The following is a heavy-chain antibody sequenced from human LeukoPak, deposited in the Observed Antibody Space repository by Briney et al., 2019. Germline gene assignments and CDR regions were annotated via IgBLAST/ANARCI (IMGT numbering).Heavy chain of an antibody. Sequence: GGSLRLFCGASEFIFNLYGMQGVREAPGGAVVGVRFIRHDANNKFCADSVKGRFTFSRDITKNTLYRQMNSLRVEDTAVYYCAKDRGTFSAGVTPFDHWGQRTLVPVSS. CDR2: IRHDANNK. CDR1: EFIFNLYG. V-gene: IGHV3-30*02. CDR3: AKDRGTFSAGVTPFDH. J-gene: IGHJ4*02. D-gene: IGHD3-10*01.